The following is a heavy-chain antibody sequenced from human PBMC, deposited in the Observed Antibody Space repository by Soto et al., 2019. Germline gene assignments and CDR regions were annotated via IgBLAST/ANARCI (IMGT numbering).Heavy chain of an antibody. Sequence: ASVKVSCKASGYTFTGCYMHWVRQAPGQGLEWMGWINPNSGGTNYAQKFQGWVTMTRDTSISTAYMELSRLRSDDTAVYYCAREDPNSSGWYAYWGQGTLVTVPQ. CDR2: INPNSGGT. CDR3: AREDPNSSGWYAY. J-gene: IGHJ4*02. D-gene: IGHD6-19*01. CDR1: GYTFTGCY. V-gene: IGHV1-2*04.